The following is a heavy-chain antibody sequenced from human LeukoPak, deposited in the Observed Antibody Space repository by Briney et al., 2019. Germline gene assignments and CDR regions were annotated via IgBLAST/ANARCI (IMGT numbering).Heavy chain of an antibody. D-gene: IGHD3-3*01. J-gene: IGHJ4*02. Sequence: SETLSLTCTVSGGSISSGDYYRSWIRQPPGKGLEWIGYIYYSGSTYYNPPLKSRVTISVDTSKNQFSLKLSSVTAADTAVYYCARVRGYIDYWGQGTLVTVSS. CDR1: GGSISSGDYY. CDR2: IYYSGST. CDR3: ARVRGYIDY. V-gene: IGHV4-30-4*01.